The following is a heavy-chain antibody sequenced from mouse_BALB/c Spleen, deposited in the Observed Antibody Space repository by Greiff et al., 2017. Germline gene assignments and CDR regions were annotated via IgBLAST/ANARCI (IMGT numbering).Heavy chain of an antibody. CDR3: ASLLPKDY. V-gene: IGHV14-3*02. J-gene: IGHJ2*01. CDR2: IDPANGNT. D-gene: IGHD2-1*01. Sequence: EVQLQQSGAELVKPGASVKLSCTASGFNIKDTYMHWVKQRPEQGLEWIGRIDPANGNTKYDPKFQGKATITADTSSNTAYLQLSSLTSEDTAVYYCASLLPKDYWGQGTTLTVSS. CDR1: GFNIKDTY.